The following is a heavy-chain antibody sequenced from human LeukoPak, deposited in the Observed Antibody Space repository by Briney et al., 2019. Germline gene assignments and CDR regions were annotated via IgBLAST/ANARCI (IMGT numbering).Heavy chain of an antibody. D-gene: IGHD4-23*01. Sequence: ASVKVSFKASGYTFTIYGISWVRQAPGQGLEWMGWISAYNGNTNYAQKLQGRVTMTTDTSTSTAYMELRSLRSDDTAVYYCARDYPMGGGKEGFDYWGQGTLVTVSS. J-gene: IGHJ4*02. CDR3: ARDYPMGGGKEGFDY. CDR1: GYTFTIYG. V-gene: IGHV1-18*01. CDR2: ISAYNGNT.